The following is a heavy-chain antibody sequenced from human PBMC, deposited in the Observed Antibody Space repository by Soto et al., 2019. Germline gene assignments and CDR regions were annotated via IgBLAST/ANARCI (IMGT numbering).Heavy chain of an antibody. D-gene: IGHD3-3*01. CDR3: ARDSYDFWSGYYTGIPYYYYYGMDV. CDR1: GFTFSSYS. Sequence: GGSLRLSCAASGFTFSSYSMNWVRQAPGKGLEWVSYISSSSSTIYYADSVKGRFTISRDNAKNSLYLQMNSLRDEDTAVYYCARDSYDFWSGYYTGIPYYYYYGMDVWGQGTTVTVSS. V-gene: IGHV3-48*02. CDR2: ISSSSSTI. J-gene: IGHJ6*02.